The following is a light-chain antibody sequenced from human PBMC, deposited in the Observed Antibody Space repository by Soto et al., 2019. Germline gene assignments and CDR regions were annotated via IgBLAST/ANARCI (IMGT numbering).Light chain of an antibody. V-gene: IGKV1-39*01. CDR1: HDINTY. J-gene: IGKJ2*01. CDR3: LQSYSTPYT. CDR2: AAS. Sequence: DIQMTQSPSALSASVGDRVTITCRASHDINTYLNWYQQKPRKAPKLLIYAASSLQSGVPSRFGGSGSGTDFTLTISSLQPEDFATYYYLQSYSTPYTFGQGTKLQIK.